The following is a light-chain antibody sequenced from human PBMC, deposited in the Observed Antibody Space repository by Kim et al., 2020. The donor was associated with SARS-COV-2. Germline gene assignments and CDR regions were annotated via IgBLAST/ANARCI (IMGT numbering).Light chain of an antibody. CDR2: DVS. Sequence: QSALTQPASVSGSPGQSITISCTGTSSDVGGYNYVSWYQQHPGKAPKLMIFDVSNRPSGVSNRFSCSKSGNTASLTISGLQAEDEADYYCTSYTTSSTWVFGGGTQLTVL. V-gene: IGLV2-14*03. CDR1: SSDVGGYNY. CDR3: TSYTTSSTWV. J-gene: IGLJ3*02.